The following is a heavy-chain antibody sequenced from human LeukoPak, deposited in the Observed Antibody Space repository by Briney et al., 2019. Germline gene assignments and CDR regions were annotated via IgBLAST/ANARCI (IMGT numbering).Heavy chain of an antibody. J-gene: IGHJ4*02. D-gene: IGHD3-22*01. CDR2: IKQDGSEK. CDR3: ARPTFDSSCYLLDY. Sequence: GGSLRLSCAASGFTFSSYWMSWVRQAPGKGLEWVANIKQDGSEKYYVDSVKGRFTISRDNAKNSLYLQMNSLRAEDTAVYYCARPTFDSSCYLLDYWGQGTLGTVSS. V-gene: IGHV3-7*01. CDR1: GFTFSSYW.